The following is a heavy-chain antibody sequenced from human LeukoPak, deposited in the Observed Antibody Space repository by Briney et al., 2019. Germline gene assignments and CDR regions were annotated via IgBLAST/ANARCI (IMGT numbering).Heavy chain of an antibody. D-gene: IGHD3-9*01. CDR3: ARVLRNYYLDQ. Sequence: PGGSLRLYCAASGFAFSGYNMNWVRQAPGKGLEWVSSITASSIYIYYADSVKGRFTISRDNAKNSLYLEMNSLRAEDTAVYYCARVLRNYYLDQWGQGTLVTVSS. J-gene: IGHJ4*02. CDR2: ITASSIYI. V-gene: IGHV3-21*01. CDR1: GFAFSGYN.